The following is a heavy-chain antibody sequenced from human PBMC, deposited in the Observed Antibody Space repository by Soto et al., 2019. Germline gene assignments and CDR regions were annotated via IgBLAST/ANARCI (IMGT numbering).Heavy chain of an antibody. CDR1: GGSISRYY. J-gene: IGHJ6*02. D-gene: IGHD2-2*01. Sequence: SETLSLTCTVSGGSISRYYWSWIRQPPGKGLEWIGYMYNTGSTVYNPSFKSRVTISVDTSKNQFSLKLSSVTAADTAVYYCARGLLVYCISSYCYGYYCYVMYFRAQRSTVIVS. CDR2: MYNTGST. CDR3: ARGLLVYCISSYCYGYYCYVMYF. V-gene: IGHV4-59*12.